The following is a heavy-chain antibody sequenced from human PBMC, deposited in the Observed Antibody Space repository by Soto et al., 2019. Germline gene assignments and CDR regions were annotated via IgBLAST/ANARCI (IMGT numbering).Heavy chain of an antibody. V-gene: IGHV3-30*04. CDR2: ISHDGSDK. J-gene: IGHJ4*02. Sequence: PGGSLRLSCAASGFTFSSYTMHWVRQTPGKGLERVAVISHDGSDKYYADSVKGRFTISRDNAKNSLYLQMNSLRAEDTAFYYCVRGASLNFDYWGQGTLVTVSS. CDR1: GFTFSSYT. D-gene: IGHD1-26*01. CDR3: VRGASLNFDY.